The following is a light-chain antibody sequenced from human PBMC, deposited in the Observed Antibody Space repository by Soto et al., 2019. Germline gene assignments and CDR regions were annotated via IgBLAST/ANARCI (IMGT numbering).Light chain of an antibody. J-gene: IGLJ2*01. CDR1: KLGDTY. V-gene: IGLV3-1*01. CDR3: QAWDSSTVV. Sequence: SYELTQPPSVSVSPGQTASITCSGDKLGDTYACWYQQKPGQSPVRVIYQDNKRPSGIPERFSGSNSGNTATLTITGTQAMDEADYYCQAWDSSTVVFGGGTKVTVL. CDR2: QDN.